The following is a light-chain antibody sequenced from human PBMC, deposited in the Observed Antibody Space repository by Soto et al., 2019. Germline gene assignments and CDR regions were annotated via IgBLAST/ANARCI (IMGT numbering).Light chain of an antibody. J-gene: IGKJ5*01. CDR2: GAS. CDR1: QSIGKH. CDR3: QQSYSSPTT. V-gene: IGKV1-39*01. Sequence: DIQMTQSPSFLSASVGDRVTITCRASQSIGKHLNWYQQKPGKAPKFLIYGASTLQSGVPSRFTGSGSGTDFTLTVNSLQPEDFATYYCQQSYSSPTTSGQGTRLEI.